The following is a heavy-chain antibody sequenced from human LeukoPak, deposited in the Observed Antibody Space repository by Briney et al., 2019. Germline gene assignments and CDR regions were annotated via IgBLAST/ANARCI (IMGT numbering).Heavy chain of an antibody. D-gene: IGHD3-10*01. CDR3: AKLSGSGSYWVYFDY. CDR1: GFTFDDYG. CDR2: ISGSGGST. V-gene: IGHV3-23*01. J-gene: IGHJ4*02. Sequence: PGGSLRLSCAASGFTFDDYGMSWVRQAPGKGLEWVSAISGSGGSTYYADSVKGRFTISRDNSKNTLYLQMNSLRAEDTAVYYCAKLSGSGSYWVYFDYWGQGTLVTVSS.